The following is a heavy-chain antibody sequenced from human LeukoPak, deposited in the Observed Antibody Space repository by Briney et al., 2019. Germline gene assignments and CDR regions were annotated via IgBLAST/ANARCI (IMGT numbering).Heavy chain of an antibody. CDR1: GFTFSDYY. CDR2: ISDTGSSL. J-gene: IGHJ6*03. CDR3: ARISPSFYAYHRFVYYYYMDV. Sequence: GGSLRLSCAASGFTFSDYYMSWIRQAPGKGLEWVSYISDTGSSLYYADPLKGRFAISRDNAKSSLYLQMNSLRAEDTAVYYCARISPSFYAYHRFVYYYYMDVWGKGTTVTVSS. D-gene: IGHD2/OR15-2a*01. V-gene: IGHV3-11*04.